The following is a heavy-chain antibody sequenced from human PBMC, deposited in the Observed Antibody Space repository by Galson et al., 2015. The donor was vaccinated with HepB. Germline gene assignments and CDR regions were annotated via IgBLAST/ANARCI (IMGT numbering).Heavy chain of an antibody. J-gene: IGHJ4*02. CDR3: ARAAGNDLPIGYSSGGDYFDY. CDR2: IQQDGSEK. Sequence: SLRLSCAASGFTFSNYWMSWVRQAPGKGLEWVANIQQDGSEKYYVDSVKGRFTISRDNAKNSLYLQMNSLRAEDTAVYYCARAAGNDLPIGYSSGGDYFDYWGQGTLVTVSS. V-gene: IGHV3-7*01. CDR1: GFTFSNYW. D-gene: IGHD6-19*01.